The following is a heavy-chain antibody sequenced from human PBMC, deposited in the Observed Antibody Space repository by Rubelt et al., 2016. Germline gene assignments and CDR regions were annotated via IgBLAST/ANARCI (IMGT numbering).Heavy chain of an antibody. D-gene: IGHD6-6*01. J-gene: IGHJ4*02. CDR3: TTDLSGLEYSSSFVPFDY. CDR2: ISSSSSYI. V-gene: IGHV3-21*03. Sequence: SISSSSSYIYYADSVKGRFTISRDNAKNSLYLQMNSLKTEDTAVYYCTTDLSGLEYSSSFVPFDYWGQGTLVTVSS.